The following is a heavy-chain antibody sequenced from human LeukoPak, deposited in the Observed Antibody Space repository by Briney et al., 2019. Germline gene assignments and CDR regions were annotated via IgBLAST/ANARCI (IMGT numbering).Heavy chain of an antibody. Sequence: PSETLSLTCAVYGGSFSGYYWSWIRQPPGKGLEWIGEINHSGSTNYNPSLKSRVTISVDTSKNQFSLKLSSVTAADTAVYYCARGRLGDNGSFDYWGQGTLVTVSS. D-gene: IGHD3-10*01. CDR2: INHSGST. J-gene: IGHJ4*02. CDR3: ARGRLGDNGSFDY. CDR1: GGSFSGYY. V-gene: IGHV4-34*01.